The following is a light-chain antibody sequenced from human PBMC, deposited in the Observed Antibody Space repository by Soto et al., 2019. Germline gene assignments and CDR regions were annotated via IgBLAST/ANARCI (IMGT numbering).Light chain of an antibody. CDR2: KAS. CDR3: QQYNIWCT. V-gene: IGKV1-5*03. J-gene: IGKJ2*02. CDR1: QSISSW. Sequence: DIQMTQSPSTLSASVGDRVTITCRASQSISSWLAWYQQKPGKAPKLLIYKASSLESGVPSRFSGSGSGTEFTLTISSLQPDDFETYDCQQYNIWCTFGQETKLKIK.